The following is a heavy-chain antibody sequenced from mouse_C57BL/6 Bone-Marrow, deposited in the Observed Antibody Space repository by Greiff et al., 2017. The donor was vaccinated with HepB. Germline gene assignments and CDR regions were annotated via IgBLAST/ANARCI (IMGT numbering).Heavy chain of an antibody. V-gene: IGHV1-9*01. J-gene: IGHJ2*01. D-gene: IGHD1-1*01. CDR2: ILPGSGST. CDR1: GYTFTGYW. Sequence: QVQLQQSGAELMKPGASVKLSCKATGYTFTGYWIEWVKQRPGHGLELIGEILPGSGSTNYNEKFKGKATFTADTSSNTAYMQLRSLTTEDSAVYYCARWTTVAFGYWGQGTTLTVSS. CDR3: ARWTTVAFGY.